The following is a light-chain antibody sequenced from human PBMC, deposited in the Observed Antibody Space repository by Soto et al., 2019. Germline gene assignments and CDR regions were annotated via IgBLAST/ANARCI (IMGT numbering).Light chain of an antibody. CDR2: DAS. J-gene: IGKJ5*01. CDR1: QSVAGNY. Sequence: EIVLTQSPDTLSLTPGERATVSCRASQSVAGNYLAWYQQRPGQTPRLLIYDASTRAPGIPARFSGRGSGADFTLTISSLEPEDFAVYYCQQRSDSITFGQGTRLEIK. V-gene: IGKV3D-20*02. CDR3: QQRSDSIT.